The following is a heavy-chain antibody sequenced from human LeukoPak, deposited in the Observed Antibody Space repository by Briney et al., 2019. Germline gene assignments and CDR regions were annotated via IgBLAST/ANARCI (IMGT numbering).Heavy chain of an antibody. CDR1: GFTFSTYG. V-gene: IGHV3-30*02. J-gene: IGHJ4*02. CDR2: IRTDGNNK. Sequence: GGSLRLSCAVSGFTFSTYGMHWVRQAPGKGLEWVAFIRTDGNNKYYADSVKGRFTISRDNSKNTLYLQMNSLRAEDTAVYYCAKVLRLRGHFDYWGQGTLVTVSS. CDR3: AKVLRLRGHFDY. D-gene: IGHD5-18*01.